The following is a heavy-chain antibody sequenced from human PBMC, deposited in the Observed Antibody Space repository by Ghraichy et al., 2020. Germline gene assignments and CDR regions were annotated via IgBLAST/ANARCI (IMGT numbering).Heavy chain of an antibody. D-gene: IGHD3-22*01. V-gene: IGHV3-23*01. CDR2: ISGSGGST. J-gene: IGHJ5*02. CDR3: AKDFSHYYDSSGYYGS. CDR1: GFTFSSYA. Sequence: GESLNISCAASGFTFSSYAMSWVRQAPGKGLEWVSAISGSGGSTYYADSVKGRFTISRDNSKNTLYLQMNSLRAEDTAVYYCAKDFSHYYDSSGYYGSWGQGTLVTVSS.